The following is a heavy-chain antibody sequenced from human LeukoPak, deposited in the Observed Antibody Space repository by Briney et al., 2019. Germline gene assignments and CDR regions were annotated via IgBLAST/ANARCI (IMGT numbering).Heavy chain of an antibody. D-gene: IGHD4-23*01. CDR1: GFSFSSYA. Sequence: GGSLRLSCAASGFSFSSYAMSWVRQAPGKGLEWFSAISGSGGSTYYADSVKGRFTISRDNSKNTVYLQMNSLRTEDTAVYYCVKDQGLGGDKDYWGQGTLVTVSS. J-gene: IGHJ4*02. V-gene: IGHV3-23*01. CDR3: VKDQGLGGDKDY. CDR2: ISGSGGST.